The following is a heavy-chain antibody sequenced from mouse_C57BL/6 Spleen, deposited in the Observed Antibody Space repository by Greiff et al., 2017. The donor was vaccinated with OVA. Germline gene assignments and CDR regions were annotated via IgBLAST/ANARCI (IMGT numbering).Heavy chain of an antibody. CDR2: ISSGSSTI. D-gene: IGHD4-1*01. V-gene: IGHV5-17*01. J-gene: IGHJ2*01. CDR1: GFTFSDYG. CDR3: ARPLLGLYYFDY. Sequence: EVMLVESGGGLVKPGGSLKLSCAASGFTFSDYGMHWVRQAPEKGLAWVAYISSGSSTIYYADTVKGRFTISRDNAKNTLFLQMTSLRSEDTAMYYCARPLLGLYYFDYWGQGTTLTVSS.